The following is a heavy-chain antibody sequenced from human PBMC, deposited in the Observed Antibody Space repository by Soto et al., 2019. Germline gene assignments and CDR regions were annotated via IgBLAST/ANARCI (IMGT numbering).Heavy chain of an antibody. D-gene: IGHD6-19*01. CDR1: GGSINSSSYF. CDR2: IYYSGST. V-gene: IGHV4-39*01. Sequence: SETLSLTCSVSGGSINSSSYFWGWVRQPPGKGLEWIGSIYYSGSTYYNPSLRSRVTISVDTSKNQFSLKLSSVTAADTAVFYCARHYSSGSRNWFDPWGQATLGTVSS. CDR3: ARHYSSGSRNWFDP. J-gene: IGHJ5*02.